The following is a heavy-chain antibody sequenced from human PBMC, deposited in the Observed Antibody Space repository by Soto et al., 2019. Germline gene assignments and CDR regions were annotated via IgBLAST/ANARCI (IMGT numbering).Heavy chain of an antibody. CDR3: ATRATVGIYYYYGLDV. CDR1: GYTLTELS. D-gene: IGHD4-17*01. V-gene: IGHV1-24*01. Sequence: ASVKVSCKVSGYTLTELSIHWVRQAPGKGLEWMGGFDPEDGGTIYAQSFQGRVTMTEDTSTDTAYMELSSLRSEDTAAYYCATRATVGIYYYYGLDVWGQGTTVTVSS. J-gene: IGHJ6*02. CDR2: FDPEDGGT.